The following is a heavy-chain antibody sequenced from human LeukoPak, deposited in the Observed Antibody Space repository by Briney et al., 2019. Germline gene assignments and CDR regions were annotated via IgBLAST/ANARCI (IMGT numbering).Heavy chain of an antibody. CDR3: ARDSTYYYGSGSSGPHYFDY. CDR2: ISSDGSYE. CDR1: GFTFSSYA. D-gene: IGHD3-10*01. V-gene: IGHV3-30*01. J-gene: IGHJ4*02. Sequence: QPERSLRLSCAASGFTFSSYAMHWVRQAPGQGLEWVSIISSDGSYEYYADSVKGRFTISRDNSKNTLYLQLNSLRAEDTAVYYCARDSTYYYGSGSSGPHYFDYWGQGTLVTVSS.